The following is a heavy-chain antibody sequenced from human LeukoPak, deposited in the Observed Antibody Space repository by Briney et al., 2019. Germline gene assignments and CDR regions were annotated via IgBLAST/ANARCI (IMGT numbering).Heavy chain of an antibody. J-gene: IGHJ4*02. V-gene: IGHV3-30-3*01. CDR2: ISYDGSNK. D-gene: IGHD6-19*01. Sequence: GGSLRLSCAASGFTFSSSAMHWVRQAPDKGLEWVAVISYDGSNKYYADSVKGRFTISRDNSKNTLYLQMNSLRADDTAVYYCARDTPEAVADHWGQGTLVTVSS. CDR3: ARDTPEAVADH. CDR1: GFTFSSSA.